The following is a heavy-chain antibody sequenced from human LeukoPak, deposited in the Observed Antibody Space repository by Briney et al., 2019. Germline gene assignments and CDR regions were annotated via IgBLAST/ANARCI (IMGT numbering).Heavy chain of an antibody. Sequence: SQTLSLTCTVSGGSISSGGYYWSWIRQHPGKGLEWIGYIYYSGSTYYNPSLKGRVTISVDTSKNQFSLKLSSVTAADTAVYYCARDVMYYYDSGVSGFDPWGQGTLVTVSS. CDR2: IYYSGST. V-gene: IGHV4-31*03. CDR3: ARDVMYYYDSGVSGFDP. CDR1: GGSISSGGYY. J-gene: IGHJ5*02. D-gene: IGHD3-22*01.